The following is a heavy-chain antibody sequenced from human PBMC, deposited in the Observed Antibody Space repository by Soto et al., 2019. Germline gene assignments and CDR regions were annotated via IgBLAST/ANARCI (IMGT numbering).Heavy chain of an antibody. V-gene: IGHV1-18*01. Sequence: QVQLVQSGAEVKKPGASVKVSCKASGYTFTSYGISWVRQAPGQGLEWMGWISAYNGNTNYAQKLQGRVTMTTDTSMSTAYMELRSLRSDDTAVYYCARDENYYGSGSYFDYWGQGTLVTVSS. J-gene: IGHJ4*02. D-gene: IGHD3-10*01. CDR2: ISAYNGNT. CDR1: GYTFTSYG. CDR3: ARDENYYGSGSYFDY.